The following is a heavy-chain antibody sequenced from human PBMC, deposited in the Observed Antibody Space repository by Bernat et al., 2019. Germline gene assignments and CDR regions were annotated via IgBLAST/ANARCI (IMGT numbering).Heavy chain of an antibody. D-gene: IGHD3-9*01. CDR3: ARVFRGADWHPTGFDP. CDR1: GYTFTTYT. Sequence: QAQLVQSGAEVKRPGASVKVSCKASGYTFTTYTIHWVRQAPGQRLERMGWRNPFNGNRRYSQKFQERFTLTTDTSATTAYMELCGLRSDDTAVYYCARVFRGADWHPTGFDPWGQGTLVTVSS. J-gene: IGHJ5*02. CDR2: RNPFNGNR. V-gene: IGHV1-3*01.